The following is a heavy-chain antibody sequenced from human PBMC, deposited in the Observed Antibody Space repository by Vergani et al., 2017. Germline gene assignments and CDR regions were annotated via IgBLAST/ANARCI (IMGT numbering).Heavy chain of an antibody. CDR2: INTNTGNP. D-gene: IGHD6-13*01. V-gene: IGHV7-4-1*02. CDR1: GYSFNNYA. Sequence: QEQLVQSGSELKKPGASVKVSCKASGYSFNNYAIHWVRQAPGQGLEWMGWINTNTGNPTYAQGFTGRFVFSLDTSVSTAYLQISSLKAEDTAVYYCARDNDASIAAADYYYYGMDVWGQGTTVTVSS. J-gene: IGHJ6*02. CDR3: ARDNDASIAAADYYYYGMDV.